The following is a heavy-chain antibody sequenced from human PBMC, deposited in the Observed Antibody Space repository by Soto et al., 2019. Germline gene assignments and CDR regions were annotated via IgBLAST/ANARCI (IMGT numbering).Heavy chain of an antibody. CDR1: GGSISSGGYS. CDR2: IYHSGST. CDR3: ARVRYYDSSGSPTFDY. D-gene: IGHD3-22*01. Sequence: PSETLSLTCAVAGGSISSGGYSWSWIRQPPGKGLEWIGYIYHSGSTYYNPSLKSRVTISVDTSKNQFSLKLSSVTAADTAVYYCARVRYYDSSGSPTFDYWGQGTLVTVSS. V-gene: IGHV4-30-2*01. J-gene: IGHJ4*02.